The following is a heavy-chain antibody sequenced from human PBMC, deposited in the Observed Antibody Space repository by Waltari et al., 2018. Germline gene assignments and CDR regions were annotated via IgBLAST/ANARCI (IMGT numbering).Heavy chain of an antibody. CDR1: GGSTSTYS. Sequence: QVQLQESGPGLVKPSETLSLTCTVSGGSTSTYSCSWVRQSPGKGLEWIGYIHYSGSSVYNPSLRSRVAISLDTPNNQFSLRLRSVTAADAAIYYCARADTSTSYFYYYMDVWGKGTTVTVSS. D-gene: IGHD1-26*01. CDR3: ARADTSTSYFYYYMDV. V-gene: IGHV4-59*01. J-gene: IGHJ6*03. CDR2: IHYSGSS.